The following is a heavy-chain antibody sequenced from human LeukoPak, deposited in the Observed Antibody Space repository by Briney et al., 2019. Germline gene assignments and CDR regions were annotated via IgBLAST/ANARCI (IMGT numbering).Heavy chain of an antibody. J-gene: IGHJ4*02. CDR1: GGTFSSYA. V-gene: IGHV1-69*05. CDR3: ARVGYSYGYYFDY. D-gene: IGHD5-18*01. Sequence: SVKVSCKASGGTFSSYAISWVRQAPGQGLEWMGRIIPIFGTANYAQKFQGRVTITTDESTSTAYMELSSLGSEDTAVYYCARVGYSYGYYFDYWGQGTLVTVSS. CDR2: IIPIFGTA.